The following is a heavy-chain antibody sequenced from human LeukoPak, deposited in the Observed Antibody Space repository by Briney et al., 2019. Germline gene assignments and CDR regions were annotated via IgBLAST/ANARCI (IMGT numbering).Heavy chain of an antibody. CDR3: ARVISSAWRQNDL. V-gene: IGHV4-34*01. CDR2: INHSGST. CDR1: GGSFSGYY. J-gene: IGHJ5*02. D-gene: IGHD3-22*01. Sequence: KPSETLSLTCAVYGGSFSGYYWSWIRQPPGKGLEWIGEINHSGSTNYNPSLKSRVTISVDTSKNQFSLKLSSVTAADTAVYYCARVISSAWRQNDLWGQGTLVTVSS.